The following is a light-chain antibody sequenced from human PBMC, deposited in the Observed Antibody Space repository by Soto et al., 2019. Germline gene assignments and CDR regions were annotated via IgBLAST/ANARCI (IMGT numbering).Light chain of an antibody. CDR3: QKYGSSLIT. CDR1: QIVTSNY. Sequence: PCTLSSSPGERATLSCRASQIVTSNYLAWYQQKRGQAPRLLIWGASIRATDLPDRFSGGGSGTDLNLTISRVEPEDFAVYYCQKYGSSLITCGQGTRLEIK. CDR2: GAS. J-gene: IGKJ5*01. V-gene: IGKV3-20*01.